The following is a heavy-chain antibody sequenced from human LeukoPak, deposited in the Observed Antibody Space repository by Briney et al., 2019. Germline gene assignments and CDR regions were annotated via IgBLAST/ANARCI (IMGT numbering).Heavy chain of an antibody. CDR1: GFTFSSYA. V-gene: IGHV3-30*04. Sequence: GGSLRLSCAASGFTFSSYAMHRVRQAPGKGLEWVAVISYDGSNKYYADSVKGRFTISRDNSKNTLYLQMNSLRAEDTAVYYCARERGKLPPNYFDYWGQGTLVTVSS. D-gene: IGHD1-7*01. J-gene: IGHJ4*02. CDR2: ISYDGSNK. CDR3: ARERGKLPPNYFDY.